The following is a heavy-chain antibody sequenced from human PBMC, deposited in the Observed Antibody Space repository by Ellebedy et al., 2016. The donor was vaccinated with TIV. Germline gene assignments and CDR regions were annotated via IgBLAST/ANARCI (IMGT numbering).Heavy chain of an antibody. CDR2: IWYDGGNK. CDR3: ARKVPAPTTVPPNWYFDL. CDR1: GFIFNNYG. V-gene: IGHV3-33*01. J-gene: IGHJ2*01. D-gene: IGHD4-17*01. Sequence: PGGSLRLSCAASGFIFNNYGMHWVRQAPGKGLEWVAFIWYDGGNKYYADSVNGRFTISRDNAKNSLYLQMSSLRAEDTAVYYCARKVPAPTTVPPNWYFDLWGRGTLVTVSS.